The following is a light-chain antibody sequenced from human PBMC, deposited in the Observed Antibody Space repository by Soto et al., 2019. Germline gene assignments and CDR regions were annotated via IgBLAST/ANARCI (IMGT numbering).Light chain of an antibody. V-gene: IGKV1-5*03. CDR2: EAS. Sequence: DIQLAQSPSTLSASVGDRITITCRATQSINWLAWYQQKPGKAPKLLIFEASRLESGVPSRFSGSGSGTEFTLTISSLQPDDFGTYYCQHYDPYTTMWTFGQGTKVDVK. CDR1: QSINW. J-gene: IGKJ1*01. CDR3: QHYDPYTTMWT.